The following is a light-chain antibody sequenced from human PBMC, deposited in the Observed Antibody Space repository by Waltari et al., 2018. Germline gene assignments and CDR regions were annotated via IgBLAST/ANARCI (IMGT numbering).Light chain of an antibody. Sequence: QSVLTQPPSVSGAPGQRVTIPCTGSGSNIGAGYAVHWYPQLPRAAPKPLIYGSSSRPLGVPDRFFGSTSGTSASLAITGLQVEDEADYYCQSYDTSLSVVFGGGTKLTVL. CDR1: GSNIGAGYA. J-gene: IGLJ3*02. CDR2: GSS. CDR3: QSYDTSLSVV. V-gene: IGLV1-40*01.